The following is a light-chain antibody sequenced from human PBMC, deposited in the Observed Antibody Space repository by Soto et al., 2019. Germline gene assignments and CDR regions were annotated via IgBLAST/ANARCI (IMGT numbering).Light chain of an antibody. V-gene: IGLV2-14*01. CDR1: SSDVGGYNY. J-gene: IGLJ3*02. Sequence: QSALTQPASVSGSPGQSITISCTGTSSDVGGYNYVSWYQQHPGKAPKLMIYEVSNRPSGVSNRFSGSKSGSMASLTISGLQAEDEADYYCSSYTTSSTWVFGGGTKLTVL. CDR2: EVS. CDR3: SSYTTSSTWV.